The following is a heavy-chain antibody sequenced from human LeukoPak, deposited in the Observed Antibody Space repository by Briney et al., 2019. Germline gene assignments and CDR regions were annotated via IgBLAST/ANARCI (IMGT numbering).Heavy chain of an antibody. CDR1: GFTFSSYS. CDR3: AKDIDYASGNAFDI. Sequence: GGSLRLSCAASGFTFSSYSMNWVRQAPGKGLEWVSSISSSSSYIYYADSVKGRFTISRDNAKNSLYLQMNSLRAEDTALYYCAKDIDYASGNAFDIWGQGTMVTVSS. CDR2: ISSSSSYI. D-gene: IGHD3-10*01. J-gene: IGHJ3*02. V-gene: IGHV3-21*04.